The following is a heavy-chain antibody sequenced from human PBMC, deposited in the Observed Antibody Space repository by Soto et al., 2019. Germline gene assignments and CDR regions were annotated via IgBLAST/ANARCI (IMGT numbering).Heavy chain of an antibody. D-gene: IGHD2-2*01. V-gene: IGHV1-46*01. Sequence: GASVKVSCKASGYTFTSYYMHWVRQAPGQGLEWMGIINPSGGSTSYAQKFQGRVTMTRDTSTSTVYMELSSLRSEDTAVYYCAVLPASMPPPPHPLSVDAFDIWGQGTMVTVSS. CDR1: GYTFTSYY. J-gene: IGHJ3*02. CDR3: AVLPASMPPPPHPLSVDAFDI. CDR2: INPSGGST.